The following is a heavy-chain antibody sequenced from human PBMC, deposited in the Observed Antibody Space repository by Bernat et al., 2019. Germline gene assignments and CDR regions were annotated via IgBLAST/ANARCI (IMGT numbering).Heavy chain of an antibody. Sequence: QVQLQQWGAGLLKPSETLSLTCAVYGGSFSGYYWSWIRQPPGKGLEWIGEINHSGSTNYNPSLKSRVTISVDTSKNQFSLKLSSVTAADTAVYYCARGPYDSSGYYYPLDYWGQGTRVTVSS. CDR1: GGSFSGYY. J-gene: IGHJ4*02. D-gene: IGHD3-22*01. CDR3: ARGPYDSSGYYYPLDY. CDR2: INHSGST. V-gene: IGHV4-34*01.